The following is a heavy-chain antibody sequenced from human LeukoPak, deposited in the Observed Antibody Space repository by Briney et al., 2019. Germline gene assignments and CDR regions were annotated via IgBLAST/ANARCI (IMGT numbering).Heavy chain of an antibody. V-gene: IGHV1-2*06. Sequence: ASVKVSCKASGYTFTGYYMHWVRQAPGQGLEWMGRINPNSGGTIYAQKFQGRVIMTRDTSISTAYMEMLRSDDTAVYYCASKGDYWGQGTLVTVSS. CDR1: GYTFTGYY. J-gene: IGHJ4*02. CDR2: INPNSGGT. CDR3: ASKGDY.